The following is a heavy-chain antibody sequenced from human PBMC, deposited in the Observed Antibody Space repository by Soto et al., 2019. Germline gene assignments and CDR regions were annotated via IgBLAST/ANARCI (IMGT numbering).Heavy chain of an antibody. CDR3: ASRGYDFWSGLDP. V-gene: IGHV1-3*04. CDR1: GYTFTVYG. D-gene: IGHD3-3*01. Sequence: ASVKVSCKASGYTFTVYGIHWVRQAPGQRLEWMGWINTGNGHTKYSQKFQGRVTITRDTSARTAYMELNSLRSEDTAVYYCASRGYDFWSGLDPWGQGTLVTVSS. CDR2: INTGNGHT. J-gene: IGHJ5*02.